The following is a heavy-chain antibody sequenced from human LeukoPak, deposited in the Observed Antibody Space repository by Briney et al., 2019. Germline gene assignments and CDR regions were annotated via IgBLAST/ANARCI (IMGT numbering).Heavy chain of an antibody. CDR2: IYDTDST. CDR3: ARSRAFDY. J-gene: IGHJ4*02. Sequence: GGSLRLSCAASEFTFSSYSMNWVRQAPGKRPEWVAIIYDTDSTYYTDSVKGRFTISRDNSKNTVYLQMNSLRVEDTAVYYCARSRAFDYWGRGTLVTVSS. V-gene: IGHV3-53*01. CDR1: EFTFSSYS.